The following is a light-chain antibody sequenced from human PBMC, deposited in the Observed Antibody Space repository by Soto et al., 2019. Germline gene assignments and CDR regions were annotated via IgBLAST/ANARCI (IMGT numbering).Light chain of an antibody. CDR1: SSDVGAYDY. CDR3: NSWTTNTPVI. Sequence: QSALTQPASVSGSPGQSITISCTGSSSDVGAYDYVSWYQQHPGKAPKLLIYDVSIRPSGVSNRFSGSKSGITASLTISGLQPEDEADYHCNSWTTNTPVIFGGGTQLTVL. J-gene: IGLJ2*01. CDR2: DVS. V-gene: IGLV2-14*03.